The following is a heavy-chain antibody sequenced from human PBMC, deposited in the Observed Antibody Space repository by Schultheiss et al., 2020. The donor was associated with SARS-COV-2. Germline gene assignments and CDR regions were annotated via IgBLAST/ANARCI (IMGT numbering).Heavy chain of an antibody. D-gene: IGHD3-3*01. J-gene: IGHJ6*03. Sequence: SETLSLTCTVSGGSISSGGYYWSWIRQHPGKGLEWIGYIYYSGSTYYNPSLKSRVTISVDTSKNQFSLKLSSVTAADTAVYYCARLSRDRLWSGYYPIYYYYYMDVWGKGTTVTVSS. CDR2: IYYSGST. V-gene: IGHV4-31*03. CDR1: GGSISSGGYY. CDR3: ARLSRDRLWSGYYPIYYYYYMDV.